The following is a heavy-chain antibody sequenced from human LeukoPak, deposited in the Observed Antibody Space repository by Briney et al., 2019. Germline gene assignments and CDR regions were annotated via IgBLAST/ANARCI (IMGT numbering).Heavy chain of an antibody. CDR2: ISAYNGNT. CDR3: ARGTKYSSSWYGFDY. J-gene: IGHJ4*02. V-gene: IGHV1-18*01. Sequence: ASVKVSCKASGYTSTSYGISWVRQAPGQGLEWMGWISAYNGNTNYAQKLQGRVTMTTDTSTSTAYMELRSLRSDDTAVYYCARGTKYSSSWYGFDYWGQGTLVTVSS. CDR1: GYTSTSYG. D-gene: IGHD6-13*01.